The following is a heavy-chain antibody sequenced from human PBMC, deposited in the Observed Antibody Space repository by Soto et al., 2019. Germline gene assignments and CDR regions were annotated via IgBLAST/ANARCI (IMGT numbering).Heavy chain of an antibody. CDR3: ARGPPHV. Sequence: GGSLRLSCAASGSTFSSYSMNWVRQAPGKGLEWVSYISSSSSTIYYADSVKGRFTISRDNAKNSLYLQMNSLRAEETAVYYCARGPPHVWGQGTLVTVSS. V-gene: IGHV3-48*01. CDR1: GSTFSSYS. D-gene: IGHD3-16*01. CDR2: ISSSSSTI. J-gene: IGHJ4*02.